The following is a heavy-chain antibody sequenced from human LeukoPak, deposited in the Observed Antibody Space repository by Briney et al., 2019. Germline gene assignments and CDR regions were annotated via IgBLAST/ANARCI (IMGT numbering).Heavy chain of an antibody. CDR3: ARESMGATTDY. CDR2: IYYSGST. Sequence: PSETLSLTCTVSGGSISSYYWSWIRQPPGKGLEWIGYIYYSGSTNYNPSLKSRVTISVDTFKNQFSLKLSSVTAADTAVYYCARESMGATTDYWGQGTLVTVSS. D-gene: IGHD1-26*01. CDR1: GGSISSYY. V-gene: IGHV4-59*01. J-gene: IGHJ4*02.